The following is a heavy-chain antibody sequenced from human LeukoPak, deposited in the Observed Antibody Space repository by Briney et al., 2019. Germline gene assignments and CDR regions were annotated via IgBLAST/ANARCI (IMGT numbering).Heavy chain of an antibody. Sequence: WASVTVSFTASGYTFTVYYMHWVRQAPGQGLEWMGWINPNSGGTNYAQKFQGRVTMTRDTSISTAYMELSRLRSDDTAVYYCARDLVDTAMVTVYYYYGMDVWGQGTTVTVSS. CDR1: GYTFTVYY. J-gene: IGHJ6*02. CDR3: ARDLVDTAMVTVYYYYGMDV. D-gene: IGHD5-18*01. CDR2: INPNSGGT. V-gene: IGHV1-2*02.